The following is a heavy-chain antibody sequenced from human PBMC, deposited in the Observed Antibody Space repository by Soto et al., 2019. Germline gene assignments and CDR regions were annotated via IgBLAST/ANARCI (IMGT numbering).Heavy chain of an antibody. CDR1: GYTFTSYY. D-gene: IGHD3-3*01. V-gene: IGHV1-46*01. Sequence: ASVKVSCKASGYTFTSYYMHWVRQAPGQGLEWMGIINPSGGSTSYAQKFQGRVTMTRDTSTSTVYMVLSSLRSEDTAVYYCARDPGRFLEWLSSYYYYYYGMDVWGQGATVTVSS. CDR3: ARDPGRFLEWLSSYYYYYYGMDV. CDR2: INPSGGST. J-gene: IGHJ6*02.